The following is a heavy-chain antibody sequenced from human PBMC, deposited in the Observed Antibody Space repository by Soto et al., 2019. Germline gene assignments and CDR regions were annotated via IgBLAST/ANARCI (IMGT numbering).Heavy chain of an antibody. V-gene: IGHV1-69*13. D-gene: IGHD3-22*01. J-gene: IGHJ4*02. CDR3: ARDPSIGYFYYFDY. Sequence: ASVKVSCKASGGTFSSYAISWVRQAPGQGLEWMGGIIPIFGTANYAQKFQGRVTITADESTSTAYMELSSLRSEDTAVYYCARDPSIGYFYYFDYWGQGTLVTVSS. CDR2: IIPIFGTA. CDR1: GGTFSSYA.